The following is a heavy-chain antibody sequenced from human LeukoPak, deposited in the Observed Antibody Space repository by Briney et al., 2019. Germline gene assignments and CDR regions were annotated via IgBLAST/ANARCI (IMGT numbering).Heavy chain of an antibody. CDR1: RYTFTGYY. J-gene: IGHJ4*02. V-gene: IGHV1-2*02. Sequence: GASVKVSCKASRYTFTGYYMHWVRQAPGQGLEWMGWINPNSGGTNYAQKFQGRVTMTRDTSISTAYMELSRLRSDDTAVYYCARERSGYYPGQDSGIDYWGQGTLVTVSS. D-gene: IGHD3-22*01. CDR3: ARERSGYYPGQDSGIDY. CDR2: INPNSGGT.